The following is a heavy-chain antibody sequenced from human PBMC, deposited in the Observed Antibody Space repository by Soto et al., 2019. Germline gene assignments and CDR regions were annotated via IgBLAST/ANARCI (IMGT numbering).Heavy chain of an antibody. D-gene: IGHD3-16*01. CDR3: VRDGLDYEDTERLYFDN. CDR1: GFNFITYS. CDR2: ISSSAVNI. Sequence: EVQLVESGGGPVRPGGSLKLSCAASGFNFITYSLSWVRQAPGKGLEWVAFISSSAVNIDYAYSVKGRFTTSRDNATNSVYLQMNSLRAEDTATYHCVRDGLDYEDTERLYFDNWGQGTLVTVSS. J-gene: IGHJ4*02. V-gene: IGHV3-21*01.